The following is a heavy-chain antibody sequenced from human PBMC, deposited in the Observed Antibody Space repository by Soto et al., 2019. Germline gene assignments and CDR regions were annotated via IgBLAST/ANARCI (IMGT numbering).Heavy chain of an antibody. Sequence: QVHLVQSGAEVKKPGASVKVSCKGSGYGFTTYGITWGRQAPGQGLEWMAWISAHNGNTNYAQKLQGRVTVTRDTSTSTAYMELSSLRSDDTAVYYCARGRYGDYWGQGALVTVSS. CDR3: ARGRYGDY. V-gene: IGHV1-18*01. J-gene: IGHJ4*02. D-gene: IGHD1-1*01. CDR1: GYGFTTYG. CDR2: ISAHNGNT.